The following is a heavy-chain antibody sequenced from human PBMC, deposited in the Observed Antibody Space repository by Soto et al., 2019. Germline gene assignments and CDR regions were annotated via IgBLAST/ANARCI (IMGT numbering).Heavy chain of an antibody. CDR2: ITWNGGTI. CDR1: GFAFDDYV. CDR3: AKGGSAALIAPSGRDNWFDP. V-gene: IGHV3-9*01. D-gene: IGHD6-13*01. J-gene: IGHJ5*02. Sequence: GGSLRLSCAASGFAFDDYVMHWVRQPPGRGLEWVPGITWNGGTIRYVDSVKGRFTISRDNAENSLYLQMNSLRPEDTAVYYCAKGGSAALIAPSGRDNWFDPRGQGTQVTVSS.